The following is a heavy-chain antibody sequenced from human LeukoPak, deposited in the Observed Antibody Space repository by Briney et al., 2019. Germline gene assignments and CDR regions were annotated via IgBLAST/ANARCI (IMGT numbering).Heavy chain of an antibody. J-gene: IGHJ4*02. V-gene: IGHV3-53*01. Sequence: GGSLRLSCAASGFTVITNDMTGVRQAPGKGLEWVSVLYSDGNTEYADSVQGRFTISRDNSKNTLYLEMNSLSPDDTAVYYCARGVEPLAANTLAYWGQGTLVTVSS. D-gene: IGHD1-14*01. CDR1: GFTVITND. CDR3: ARGVEPLAANTLAY. CDR2: LYSDGNT.